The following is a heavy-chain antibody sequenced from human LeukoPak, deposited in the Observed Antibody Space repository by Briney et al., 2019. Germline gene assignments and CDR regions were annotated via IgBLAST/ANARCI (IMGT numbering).Heavy chain of an antibody. J-gene: IGHJ4*02. V-gene: IGHV3-23*01. CDR1: RFTFNTYA. CDR3: GKTTIGYSSGRYPGWPVDS. D-gene: IGHD6-19*01. CDR2: IFGSGGSA. Sequence: GGSLRLSCAASRFTFNTYAMYWVRQAPGKGLEWVSGIFGSGGSAHYADSVKGRFTISRDNSKNTVYLQMDSLRVEDTAVYYCGKTTIGYSSGRYPGWPVDSWGQGTLVTVSS.